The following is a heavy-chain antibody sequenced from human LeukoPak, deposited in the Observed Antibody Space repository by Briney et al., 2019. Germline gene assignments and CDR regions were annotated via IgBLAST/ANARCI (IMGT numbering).Heavy chain of an antibody. CDR1: GGTFSSYA. CDR3: ARARDYYGSGSYWHYYYYMDV. CDR2: IIPIFGTA. J-gene: IGHJ6*03. Sequence: ASVKVSCKASGGTFSSYAISWVRQAPGQGLEWMGGIIPIFGTANYAQKFQGRVTITADKSTSTAYMELSSLRSEDTAVYYCARARDYYGSGSYWHYYYYMDVWGKGTTVTVSS. V-gene: IGHV1-69*06. D-gene: IGHD3-10*01.